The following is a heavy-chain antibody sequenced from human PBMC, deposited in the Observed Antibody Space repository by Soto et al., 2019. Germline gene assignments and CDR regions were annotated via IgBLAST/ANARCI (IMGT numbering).Heavy chain of an antibody. CDR3: STWGGY. Sequence: EVQLVESGGGLVKPGGSLRLSCAASGFSFSTAWMSWVRQAPGKGLEWVGRINTATEGGTTNFAAPVKGRFTISRDDSKNMLYLPMNSLKTDDAAVYYCSTWGGYWGQGTLVTVSS. CDR1: GFSFSTAW. J-gene: IGHJ4*02. D-gene: IGHD3-16*01. CDR2: INTATEGGTT. V-gene: IGHV3-15*06.